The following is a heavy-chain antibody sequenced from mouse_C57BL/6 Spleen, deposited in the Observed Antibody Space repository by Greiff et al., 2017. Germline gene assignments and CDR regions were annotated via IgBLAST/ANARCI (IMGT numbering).Heavy chain of an antibody. D-gene: IGHD2-3*01. V-gene: IGHV5-4*01. Sequence: EVQVVESGGGLVKPGGSLKLSCAASGFTFSSYAMSWVRQTPEKRLEWVATISDGGSYTYYPDNVKGRFTISRDNAKNNLYLQMSHLKSEDTAMYYCARGEALYDGYYLYAMDYWGQGTSVTVSS. J-gene: IGHJ4*01. CDR1: GFTFSSYA. CDR3: ARGEALYDGYYLYAMDY. CDR2: ISDGGSYT.